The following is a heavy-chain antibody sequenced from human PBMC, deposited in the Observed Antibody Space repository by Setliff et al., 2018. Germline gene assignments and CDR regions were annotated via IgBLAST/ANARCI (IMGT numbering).Heavy chain of an antibody. Sequence: SETLSLTCTVSGGSISTYYWSWIRQPPGKGLEFIGYVYYSGTTNYDPSLKSRVTISVDTSKNHFSLKLTSVTAADTAAYYCARYTPKLPELGIYGWFDYWGQGTPVTVSS. CDR2: VYYSGTT. CDR3: ARYTPKLPELGIYGWFDY. J-gene: IGHJ4*02. CDR1: GGSISTYY. V-gene: IGHV4-59*12. D-gene: IGHD7-27*01.